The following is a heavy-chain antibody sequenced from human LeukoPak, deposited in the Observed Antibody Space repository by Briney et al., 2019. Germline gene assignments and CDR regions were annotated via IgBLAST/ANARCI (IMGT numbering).Heavy chain of an antibody. D-gene: IGHD1-26*01. CDR3: AKATSPWDGSYEYYYYGMGV. V-gene: IGHV3-30*18. CDR1: GFTFSSYG. J-gene: IGHJ6*02. Sequence: GGSLRLSCAASGFTFSSYGMHWVRQAPGKGLEWVAVISYDGSNKYYADSVKGRFTISRDNSKNTLYLQMNSLRAEDTAVYYCAKATSPWDGSYEYYYYGMGVWGQGTTVTVSS. CDR2: ISYDGSNK.